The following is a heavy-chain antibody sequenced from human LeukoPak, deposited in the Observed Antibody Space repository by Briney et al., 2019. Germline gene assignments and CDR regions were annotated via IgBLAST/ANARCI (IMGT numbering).Heavy chain of an antibody. CDR1: GFTFSSYS. D-gene: IGHD1-14*01. CDR3: ANLGRGNLDY. V-gene: IGHV3-21*01. CDR2: ISSTSSYI. J-gene: IGHJ4*02. Sequence: GGSLRLSCAASGFTFSSYSMNWVRQAPGKGLEWVSFISSTSSYINHADSVKGRFTISRDNAKNSLYLQMNSLRAEDTAVYYCANLGRGNLDYWGQGTLVTVSS.